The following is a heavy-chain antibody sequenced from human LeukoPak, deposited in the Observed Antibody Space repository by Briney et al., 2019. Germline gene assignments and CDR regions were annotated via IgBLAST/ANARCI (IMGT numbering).Heavy chain of an antibody. CDR2: IYYSGST. Sequence: PSETLSLTCSVSGGSISSSSYYWGWIRQPPGKGLEWIGTIYYSGSTYYNPSLKSRVTISVDTSKNQFSLKLSSVTAADTAVYYCARHAGYSSSWYLYYYYMDVWGKGTTVIISS. CDR1: GGSISSSSYY. CDR3: ARHAGYSSSWYLYYYYMDV. D-gene: IGHD6-13*01. V-gene: IGHV4-39*01. J-gene: IGHJ6*03.